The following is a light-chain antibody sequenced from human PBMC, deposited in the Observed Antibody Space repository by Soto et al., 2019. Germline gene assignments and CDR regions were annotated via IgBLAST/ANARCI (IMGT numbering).Light chain of an antibody. J-gene: IGKJ1*01. V-gene: IGKV1-39*01. Sequence: DVKMTSSPSSLSAWVADTVTITCRPSQSISPYLNWYQQKPGKATNLLIYSASILESGVPSRFSGSGSGTDFNLTIRSLQPEDVATYFCQQSYSRPRPVGQGNKGDI. CDR1: QSISPY. CDR2: SAS. CDR3: QQSYSRPRP.